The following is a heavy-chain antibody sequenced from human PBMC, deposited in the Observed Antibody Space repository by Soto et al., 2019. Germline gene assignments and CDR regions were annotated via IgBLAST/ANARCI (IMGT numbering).Heavy chain of an antibody. Sequence: PSETLSLTCTVSGSSISSYYWSWIRQPPGKGLEWIGYIDYSGSTNYNPSLKSRVTISVDTSKNEFSLKLTSLTAADTAVYYCARGEQLWLRGYYYGLDVWGQGTPVTVSS. CDR3: ARGEQLWLRGYYYGLDV. V-gene: IGHV4-59*01. CDR1: GSSISSYY. D-gene: IGHD5-18*01. J-gene: IGHJ6*02. CDR2: IDYSGST.